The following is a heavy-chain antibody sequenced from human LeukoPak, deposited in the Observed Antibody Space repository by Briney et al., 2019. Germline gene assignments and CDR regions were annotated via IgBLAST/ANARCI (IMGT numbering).Heavy chain of an antibody. D-gene: IGHD3-3*01. CDR1: GFTSSSYG. CDR3: AKDRGRYGFWSGCDY. Sequence: GGSLRLSCAASGFTSSSYGMHWVRQAPGKGLEWVAFIRYDGSNKYYADSVKGRFTISRDNSKNTLYLQMTSLRAEDTAVYYCAKDRGRYGFWSGCDYWGQGTLVTVSS. CDR2: IRYDGSNK. V-gene: IGHV3-30*02. J-gene: IGHJ4*02.